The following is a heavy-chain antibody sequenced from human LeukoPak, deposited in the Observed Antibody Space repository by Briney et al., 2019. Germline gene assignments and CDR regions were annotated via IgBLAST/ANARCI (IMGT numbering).Heavy chain of an antibody. CDR3: ARGYDIEDY. D-gene: IGHD3-9*01. J-gene: IGHJ4*02. CDR2: MNPNSGNT. V-gene: IGHV1-8*01. Sequence: LEWMGWMNPNSGNTGYAQKFQGRVTMTRNTSISTAYMELSSLRSEDTAVYYCARGYDIEDYWGQGTLVTVSS.